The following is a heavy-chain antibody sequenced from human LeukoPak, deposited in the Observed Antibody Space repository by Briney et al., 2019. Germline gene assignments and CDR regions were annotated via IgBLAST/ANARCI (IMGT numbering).Heavy chain of an antibody. Sequence: PSETLSLTCAVYGGSFSGYYWSWIRQPPGKGLEWIGEINHSGSTNYNPSLKSRVTISVDTSKNQFSLKLSSVTAADTAVYYCARTRGYSRSSNNWFDPWGQGTLVTVSS. D-gene: IGHD6-6*01. CDR3: ARTRGYSRSSNNWFDP. CDR2: INHSGST. CDR1: GGSFSGYY. V-gene: IGHV4-34*01. J-gene: IGHJ5*02.